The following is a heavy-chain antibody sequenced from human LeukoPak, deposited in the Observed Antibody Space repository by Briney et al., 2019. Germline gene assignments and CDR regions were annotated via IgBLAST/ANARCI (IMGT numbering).Heavy chain of an antibody. Sequence: GGSLRLSCAASGFTFSSYTMSWVRQAPGKGLEWVSAISSRSRYRYYADSVKGRLIISRDNAKNSLFLQMNSLRAEDTAVYYCARLLQVAREVVFDYWGQGTLVTVSS. CDR2: ISSRSRYR. CDR3: ARLLQVAREVVFDY. D-gene: IGHD3-22*01. V-gene: IGHV3-21*01. J-gene: IGHJ4*02. CDR1: GFTFSSYT.